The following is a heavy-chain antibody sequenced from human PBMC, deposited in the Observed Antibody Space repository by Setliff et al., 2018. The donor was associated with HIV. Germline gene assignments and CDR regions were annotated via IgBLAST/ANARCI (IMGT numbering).Heavy chain of an antibody. Sequence: SETLSLTCTVYGASISNSNSYWGWIRQPPGKRLEWLGSIYSSGTTSYNPSLSSRLTISVDMSNHRVSLRLSSVTAADTAVYYCARAGDYYDSGGYLTRGPAALDLWGQGTLVTVSS. CDR2: IYSSGTT. D-gene: IGHD3-22*01. V-gene: IGHV4-39*01. CDR1: GASISNSNSY. J-gene: IGHJ3*01. CDR3: ARAGDYYDSGGYLTRGPAALDL.